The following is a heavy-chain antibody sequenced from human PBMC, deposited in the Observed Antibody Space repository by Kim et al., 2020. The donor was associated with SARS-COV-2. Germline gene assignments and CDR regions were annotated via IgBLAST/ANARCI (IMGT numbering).Heavy chain of an antibody. D-gene: IGHD4-4*01. J-gene: IGHJ6*03. V-gene: IGHV3-23*01. CDR1: GFTFSSYA. CDR2: ISGSGGST. CDR3: AKADWYSNYVYYYYYMDV. Sequence: GGSLRLSCAASGFTFSSYAMSWVRQAPGKGLEWVSAISGSGGSTYYADSVKGRFTISRDNSKNTLYLQMNSLRAEDTAVYYCAKADWYSNYVYYYYYMDVWGKGTTVTVSS.